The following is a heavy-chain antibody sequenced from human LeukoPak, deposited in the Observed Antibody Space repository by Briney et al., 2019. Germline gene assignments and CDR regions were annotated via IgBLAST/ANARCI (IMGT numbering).Heavy chain of an antibody. Sequence: KSSETLSLTCTVSGDSISSSSYYWGWIRQPPGKGLEWIGNIFYSGSTYYNPSLQSRVTISVDTSKNQFSLKLSSVTAADTAVYYCARRSYYYGSLDYWGQGILVTVSS. V-gene: IGHV4-39*01. CDR2: IFYSGST. J-gene: IGHJ4*02. CDR1: GDSISSSSYY. CDR3: ARRSYYYGSLDY. D-gene: IGHD3-10*01.